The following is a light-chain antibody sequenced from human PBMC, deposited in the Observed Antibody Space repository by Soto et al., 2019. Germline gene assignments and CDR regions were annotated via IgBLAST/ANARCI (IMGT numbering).Light chain of an antibody. CDR2: EVS. V-gene: IGLV2-11*01. CDR1: SSDVGDDNY. CDR3: CSYAGTYPVV. Sequence: QSALTQPRSVSGSPGQSVTISCTGTSSDVGDDNYVSWYQQHPGKAPKFIFYEVSKRPSGVPDRFSGSKSGNTASLTIYGLQAEDEADYYCCSYAGTYPVVFGGGTKVTVL. J-gene: IGLJ2*01.